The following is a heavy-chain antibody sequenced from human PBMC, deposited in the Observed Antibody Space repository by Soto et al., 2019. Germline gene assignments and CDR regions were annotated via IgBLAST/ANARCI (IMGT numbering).Heavy chain of an antibody. J-gene: IGHJ4*02. CDR3: TRSEQLYTFDS. D-gene: IGHD6-6*01. CDR1: GYKFTWDW. CDR2: VYPGDSDM. V-gene: IGHV5-51*01. Sequence: GESLKISCKASGYKFTWDWIGWVRQMPGKGLELMGVVYPGDSDMRYSPSFQGLVIISADKSITTAYLQWSSLKASDTAMYYCTRSEQLYTFDSWGQGTLVTVSS.